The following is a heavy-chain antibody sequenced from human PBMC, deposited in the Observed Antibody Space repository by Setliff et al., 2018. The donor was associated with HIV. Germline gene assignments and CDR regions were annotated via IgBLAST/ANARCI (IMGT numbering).Heavy chain of an antibody. CDR3: AKRTFGSGRLDP. V-gene: IGHV4-4*08. D-gene: IGHD3-16*01. CDR1: GGSISSYF. Sequence: SETLSLTCTVSGGSISSYFWSWIRQPPGKGLEWIGYIYTNGSTNYNPSLKSRVTISVDTSKNQFSLKLRSVTAADTAVYYCAKRTFGSGRLDPWGQGTLVTVSS. CDR2: IYTNGST. J-gene: IGHJ5*02.